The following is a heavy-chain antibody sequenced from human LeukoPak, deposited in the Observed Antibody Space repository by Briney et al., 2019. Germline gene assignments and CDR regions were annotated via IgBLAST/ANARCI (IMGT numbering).Heavy chain of an antibody. CDR3: ARDVAAPGGVYFDY. CDR2: VSNNGGST. J-gene: IGHJ4*02. Sequence: GGSLRLSCSASGFTFSHYAMHWVRQAPGKGLEYLSTVSNNGGSTYYTDSVKGRFTISRDNSKNTLYLQMNSLRAEDTAVYYCARDVAAPGGVYFDYWGQGTLVTVSS. V-gene: IGHV3-64*04. CDR1: GFTFSHYA. D-gene: IGHD3-16*01.